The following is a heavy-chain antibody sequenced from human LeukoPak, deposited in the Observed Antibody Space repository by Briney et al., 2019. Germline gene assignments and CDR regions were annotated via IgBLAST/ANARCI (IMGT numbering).Heavy chain of an antibody. CDR3: AKELRGVGYGYYFDY. J-gene: IGHJ4*02. CDR1: GFTFSTYG. CDR2: IHYDGTNK. Sequence: GGSLRLSCAASGFTFSTYGMHWVRQAPGKGLEWVTSIHYDGTNKYYAEAVKGRFTISRDNSKNTLYLQMNSLRAEDTAVYYCAKELRGVGYGYYFDYWGQGTLVTVSS. D-gene: IGHD5-18*01. V-gene: IGHV3-30*02.